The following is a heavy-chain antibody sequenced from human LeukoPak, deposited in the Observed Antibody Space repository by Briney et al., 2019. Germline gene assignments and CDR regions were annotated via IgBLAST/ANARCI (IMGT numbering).Heavy chain of an antibody. J-gene: IGHJ6*03. V-gene: IGHV1-2*02. Sequence: ASVKVSCKASGYSFTNYYMHWVRQAPGQGLEWMGWINPNSGGTNYAQKFQGRVTMTRDTSISTAYMELSRLRSDDTAVYYCARGSSTSCYAGGCYYYYMDVWGKGTTVTVSS. CDR3: ARGSSTSCYAGGCYYYYMDV. CDR2: INPNSGGT. CDR1: GYSFTNYY. D-gene: IGHD2-2*01.